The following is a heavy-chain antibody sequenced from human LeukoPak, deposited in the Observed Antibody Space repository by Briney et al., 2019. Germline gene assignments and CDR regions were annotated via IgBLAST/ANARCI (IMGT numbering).Heavy chain of an antibody. CDR2: ISYDGSNK. Sequence: GGSLRLSCAASGFTFSSYGMHWVRQAPGKGLEWVAVISYDGSNKYYADSVKGRFTISRDNSKNTLYLQMNSLRAEDTAVYYCARDLGAYDSSGFDYWGQGTLVTVSS. J-gene: IGHJ4*02. V-gene: IGHV3-30*03. CDR1: GFTFSSYG. D-gene: IGHD3-22*01. CDR3: ARDLGAYDSSGFDY.